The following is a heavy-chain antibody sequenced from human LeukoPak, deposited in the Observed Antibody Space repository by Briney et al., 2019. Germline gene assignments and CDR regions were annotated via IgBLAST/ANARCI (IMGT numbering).Heavy chain of an antibody. V-gene: IGHV4-61*02. Sequence: SQTLSLTCTVSGGSISGGSYYWSWIRQPAGKGLEWIGRIYTSGSTNYNPSLKSRVTISVDTSKNQFSLKLSSVTAADTAVYYCARAHSGSTLDYYYYYYMDVWGKGTTVTVSS. CDR1: GGSISGGSYY. CDR2: IYTSGST. J-gene: IGHJ6*03. D-gene: IGHD1-26*01. CDR3: ARAHSGSTLDYYYYYYMDV.